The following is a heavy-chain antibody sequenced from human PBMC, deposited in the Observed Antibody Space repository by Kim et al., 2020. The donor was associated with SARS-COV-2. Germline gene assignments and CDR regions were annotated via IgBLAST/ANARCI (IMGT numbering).Heavy chain of an antibody. CDR2: YDSGRT. J-gene: IGHJ5*02. CDR3: ASHTT. Sequence: YDSGRTYYTPSIKSRVTISVDTSKNQFSLKLSSVTAADTAVYYCASHTTWGQGTLVTVSS. V-gene: IGHV4-39*01.